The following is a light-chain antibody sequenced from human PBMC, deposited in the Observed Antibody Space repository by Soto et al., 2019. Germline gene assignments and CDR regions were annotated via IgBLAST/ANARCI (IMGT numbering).Light chain of an antibody. CDR1: QSISDT. J-gene: IGKJ1*01. CDR2: GAS. CDR3: QQYVSWPPQT. Sequence: EIVMTQSPATLSVSPGGRATLSCRASQSISDTLAWYQQKPGQAPRLLIYGASRRATGIPARFSASGSGTEFTLTISSLELEDVAVYYCQQYVSWPPQTFGQGTKGDI. V-gene: IGKV3-15*01.